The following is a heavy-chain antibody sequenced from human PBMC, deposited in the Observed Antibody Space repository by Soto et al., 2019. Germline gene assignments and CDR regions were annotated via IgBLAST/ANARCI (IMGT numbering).Heavy chain of an antibody. J-gene: IGHJ5*02. CDR3: AGEAFGRFDP. V-gene: IGHV1-69*01. CDR2: IIPVFGTT. D-gene: IGHD3-10*01. Sequence: QMQLVPSGPEVKKPGSSVKVSCKASGDSVGSYAGSWVRQAPGQGLEWMGAIIPVFGTTNYTQKFQGRVTITADDSTTTAYMELSSLRSYDTAVYYWAGEAFGRFDPWGQGTLVTVAS. CDR1: GDSVGSYA.